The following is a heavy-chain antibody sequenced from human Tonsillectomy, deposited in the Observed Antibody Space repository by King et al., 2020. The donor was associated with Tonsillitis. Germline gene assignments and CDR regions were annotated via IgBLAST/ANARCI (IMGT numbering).Heavy chain of an antibody. Sequence: VQLVESGGGVVQPGRSLRLSCAASGFSFSNYGMHWVRQAPGKGLEWVAVIWYDGSNKYYADSVKGRFTISRDNSKNTLYLQMNSLRAEDTAVYYCAGDACSSTSCYAAYYYYYYMDVWGKGTTVTVSS. J-gene: IGHJ6*03. V-gene: IGHV3-33*08. CDR1: GFSFSNYG. CDR2: IWYDGSNK. CDR3: AGDACSSTSCYAAYYYYYYMDV. D-gene: IGHD2-2*01.